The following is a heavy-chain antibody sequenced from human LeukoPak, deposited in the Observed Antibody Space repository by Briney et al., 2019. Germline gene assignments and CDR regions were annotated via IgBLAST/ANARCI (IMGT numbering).Heavy chain of an antibody. V-gene: IGHV3-30*18. Sequence: GGSLRLSCAASGTTFSSYGMHWVRQAPGKGLEWVAVISYDGSNKYYADSVKGRFTISRTDFKNTLYLQMNSLRAEDTAMYYCAKDFLRANWGGRGNFDYWGQGTLVTVSS. D-gene: IGHD7-27*01. CDR2: ISYDGSNK. CDR3: AKDFLRANWGGRGNFDY. J-gene: IGHJ4*02. CDR1: GTTFSSYG.